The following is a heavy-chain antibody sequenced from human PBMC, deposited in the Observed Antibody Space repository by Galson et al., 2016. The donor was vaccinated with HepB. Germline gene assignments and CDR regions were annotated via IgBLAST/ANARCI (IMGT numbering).Heavy chain of an antibody. CDR3: AKVNWGLEFFHY. J-gene: IGHJ4*02. CDR2: ISPTGAST. CDR1: GFSFSDWT. D-gene: IGHD7-27*01. Sequence: SLRLSCAASGFSFSDWTMNWVRQAPGKGLEWVSGISPTGASTYYADSVQGRFTISRDNSNNMLHLQMNSLRAEDTAIYYCAKVNWGLEFFHYWGQGTLVTVSS. V-gene: IGHV3-23*01.